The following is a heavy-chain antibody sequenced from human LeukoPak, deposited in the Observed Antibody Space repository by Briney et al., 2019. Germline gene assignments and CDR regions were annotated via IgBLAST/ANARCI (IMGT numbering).Heavy chain of an antibody. CDR2: IYSGGST. J-gene: IGHJ4*02. Sequence: GGSLRLSCAASGFTVSSNYMSWVRQAPGKGLEWVSIIYSGGSTFYADSVKGRFTISRDNSKNTLYLQMNSLRAEDTAVYYCAKAYYGSGSYQAFDYWGQGTLVTVSS. CDR3: AKAYYGSGSYQAFDY. V-gene: IGHV3-53*05. CDR1: GFTVSSNY. D-gene: IGHD3-10*01.